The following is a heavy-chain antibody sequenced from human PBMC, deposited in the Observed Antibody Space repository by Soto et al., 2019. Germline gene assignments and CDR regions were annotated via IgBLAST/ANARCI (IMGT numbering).Heavy chain of an antibody. CDR2: IYYSGSS. V-gene: IGHV4-39*01. CDR1: GGSITSSEYY. D-gene: IGHD1-26*01. CDR3: ASHALNRSDADS. Sequence: SETLSLTCTDSGGSITSSEYYWAWIRQPPGKGLQFVGTIYYSGSSYSNPSLKSRLSMSVDTSKNQFSLTMKSVTAADTGVYYCASHALNRSDADSWGQGVLVTVSS. J-gene: IGHJ4*02.